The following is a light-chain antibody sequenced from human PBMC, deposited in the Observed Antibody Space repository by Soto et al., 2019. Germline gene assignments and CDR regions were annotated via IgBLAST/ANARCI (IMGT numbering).Light chain of an antibody. Sequence: QPVLTQPPSASGTPGQRVAFSCSGSSSNIGANTVNWYQHLPGAAPKLLIYSHSQRPSGVPDRFSGSKSGTSASLAISGLQSDDEADYYCAAWDDSLNAYVFGTGTKVTVL. CDR3: AAWDDSLNAYV. V-gene: IGLV1-44*01. CDR2: SHS. CDR1: SSNIGANT. J-gene: IGLJ1*01.